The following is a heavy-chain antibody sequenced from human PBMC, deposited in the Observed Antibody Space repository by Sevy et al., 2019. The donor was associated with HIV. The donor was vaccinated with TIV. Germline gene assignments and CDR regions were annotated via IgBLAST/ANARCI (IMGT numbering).Heavy chain of an antibody. CDR2: IWYDGSNK. J-gene: IGHJ4*02. V-gene: IGHV3-33*01. CDR3: ARRHYDSSGYIDY. Sequence: GGSLRLSCAASGFTFSSYGMHWVHRAPGKGLEWVAVIWYDGSNKYYADSVKGRFTISRDNSKNTLYLQMNSLRAEDTAVYYCARRHYDSSGYIDYWGQGTLVTVSS. CDR1: GFTFSSYG. D-gene: IGHD3-22*01.